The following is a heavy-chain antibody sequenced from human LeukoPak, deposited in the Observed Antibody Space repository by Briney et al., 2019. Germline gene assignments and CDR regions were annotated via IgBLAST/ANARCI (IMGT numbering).Heavy chain of an antibody. J-gene: IGHJ4*02. CDR3: ARHGYTASHYFLDF. D-gene: IGHD3-16*01. CDR2: IYTTGKT. Sequence: SETLSLTCTVSSGSINSYYWGWVRQPAGRGLEWIGRIYTTGKTDYNPSLKSRLTMSVDTSKRQFSLNLRSVTAADKAIYYCARHGYTASHYFLDFWSQGTLVTVSS. CDR1: SGSINSYY. V-gene: IGHV4-4*07.